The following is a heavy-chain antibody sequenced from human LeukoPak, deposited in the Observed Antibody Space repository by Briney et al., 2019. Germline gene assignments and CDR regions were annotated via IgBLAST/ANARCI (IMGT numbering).Heavy chain of an antibody. J-gene: IGHJ5*02. CDR2: IYYSGST. CDR3: ARDMVVPAAIPANWFDP. CDR1: GGSISSSSYY. Sequence: PSETLSLTCTVSGGSISSSSYYWGWIRQPPGKGLEWIGSIYYSGSTYYNPSLKSRVTISVDTSKNQFSLKLSSVTAADTAVYYCARDMVVPAAIPANWFDPWGQGTLVTVSS. V-gene: IGHV4-39*07. D-gene: IGHD2-2*02.